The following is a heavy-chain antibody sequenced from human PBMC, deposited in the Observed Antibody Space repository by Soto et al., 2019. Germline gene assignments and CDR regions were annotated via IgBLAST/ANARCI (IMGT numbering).Heavy chain of an antibody. J-gene: IGHJ4*02. CDR2: INHSGST. Sequence: QVQLQQWGAGLLKPSETLSLTCAVYGGSFSGYYWTWVRHPPGTGLEGIGEINHSGSTNYNPSLKXRXXXSXHTSKNQFSLKLTSVTAADTAVYYCARDKITGLFDYWGQGTLVTVSS. D-gene: IGHD2-8*02. CDR3: ARDKITGLFDY. CDR1: GGSFSGYY. V-gene: IGHV4-34*01.